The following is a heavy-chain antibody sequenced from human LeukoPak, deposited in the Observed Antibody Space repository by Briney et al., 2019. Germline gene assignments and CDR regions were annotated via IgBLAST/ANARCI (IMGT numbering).Heavy chain of an antibody. CDR1: GFTVSSYA. CDR2: ISGSGETT. V-gene: IGHV3-23*01. J-gene: IGHJ4*02. CDR3: AKETPHFDY. Sequence: GGSLRLSCAASGFTVSSYAMSWVRQAPGKGLEWVSVISGSGETTYYADSVKGRFTVSRDNSKNTLYLQMNSLRAEDTAVYYCAKETPHFDYWGQGTLVTVSS.